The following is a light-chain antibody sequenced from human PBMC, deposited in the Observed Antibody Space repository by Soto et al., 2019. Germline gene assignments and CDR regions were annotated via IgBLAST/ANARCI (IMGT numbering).Light chain of an antibody. CDR3: LHFSSFPRT. Sequence: DIQMTQSPSSLSAVVGDRVTITCRASRGIGDRLAWFQQKPGKAPQFLIQAASNLQSGVPSRFSGSGSGTEFILSINSLQPEDIATYYCLHFSSFPRTFGQGPKVDIK. J-gene: IGKJ1*01. CDR1: RGIGDR. CDR2: AAS. V-gene: IGKV1-12*01.